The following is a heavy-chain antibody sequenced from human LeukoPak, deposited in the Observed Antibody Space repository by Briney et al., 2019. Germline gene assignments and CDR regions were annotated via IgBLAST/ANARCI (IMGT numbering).Heavy chain of an antibody. J-gene: IGHJ4*02. V-gene: IGHV3-73*01. Sequence: GGCLRLSCAASGFIFSSVEMNWVRQASGKGLEWVGRIRGKANSYATAFAASVKGRFTMSRDDSENTAYLQMNSLKTEDTAVYHCSTSGDTSMVMGYWGQGTLVTVSS. CDR2: IRGKANSYAT. D-gene: IGHD5-18*01. CDR1: GFIFSSVE. CDR3: STSGDTSMVMGY.